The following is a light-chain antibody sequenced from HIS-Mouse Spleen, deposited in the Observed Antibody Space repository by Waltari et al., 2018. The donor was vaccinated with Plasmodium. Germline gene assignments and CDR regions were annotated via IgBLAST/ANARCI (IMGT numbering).Light chain of an antibody. J-gene: IGLJ2*01. CDR3: SSYTSSSTHVV. CDR1: SSDVGGYHY. CDR2: DVS. V-gene: IGLV2-14*03. Sequence: QSALTQPASVSGSPGQSITISCTGTSSDVGGYHYVSWYQQHPGKAPKLMMYDVSNRPSWVSKRFSGSKSGNTASLTISGLQAEDEADYYCSSYTSSSTHVVFGGGTKLTVL.